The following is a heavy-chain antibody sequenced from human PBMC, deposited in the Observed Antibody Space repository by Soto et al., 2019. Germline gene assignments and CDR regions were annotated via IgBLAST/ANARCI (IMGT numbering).Heavy chain of an antibody. CDR3: ARTYSSGWFYAFDI. CDR2: IDPSDSYT. D-gene: IGHD6-19*01. Sequence: QVPGKGLEWMGRIDPSDSYTNYSPSFQGHVTISADKSISTAYLQWSSLKASDTAMYYCARTYSSGWFYAFDIWGQGTMVTVSS. J-gene: IGHJ3*02. V-gene: IGHV5-10-1*01.